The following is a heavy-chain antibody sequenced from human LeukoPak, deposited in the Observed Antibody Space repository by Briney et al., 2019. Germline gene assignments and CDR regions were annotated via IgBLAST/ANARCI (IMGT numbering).Heavy chain of an antibody. D-gene: IGHD6-19*01. CDR3: AKHGYSXGXXXXXSDH. CDR2: ISSSSSYI. V-gene: IGHV3-21*04. Sequence: GGSLRLSCAASGFTFSSYSMNWVRQAPGKGLEWVSSISSSSSYIYYADSVKGRFTISRGNAKNSLYLQLISLRAEDTAVYYCAKHGYSXGXXXXXSDHXGQGXLVTVS. J-gene: IGHJ4*02. CDR1: GFTFSSYS.